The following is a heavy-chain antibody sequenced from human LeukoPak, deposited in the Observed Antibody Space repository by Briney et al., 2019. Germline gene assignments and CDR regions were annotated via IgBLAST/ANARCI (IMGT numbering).Heavy chain of an antibody. CDR2: IYYSGST. CDR1: GGSISSSSYY. J-gene: IGHJ4*02. V-gene: IGHV4-39*01. Sequence: PSETLSLTCTVSGGSISSSSYYWGWIRQPPGKGLEWIGSIYYSGSTYYNPSLKSRVTISVDTSKNQFSLKLSSVTAADTAEYYCARQEYCGGDCYSQYFDYWGQGTLVTVSS. D-gene: IGHD2-21*02. CDR3: ARQEYCGGDCYSQYFDY.